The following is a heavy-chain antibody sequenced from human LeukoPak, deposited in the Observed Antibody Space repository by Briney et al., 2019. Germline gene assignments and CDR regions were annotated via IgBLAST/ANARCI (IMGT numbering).Heavy chain of an antibody. CDR1: GYSISSGYY. J-gene: IGHJ3*01. CDR2: IYHSGST. CDR3: ARNIVVVPTVTGAFDV. Sequence: SETLSLTCAVSGYSISSGYYWGWIRQPPGKGLEWIGSIYHSGSTYYNPSLKSRVTISVDTSKNQFSLKLSSVTVADTAMYYCARNIVVVPTVTGAFDVWGQGTMVTVSS. V-gene: IGHV4-38-2*01. D-gene: IGHD2-2*01.